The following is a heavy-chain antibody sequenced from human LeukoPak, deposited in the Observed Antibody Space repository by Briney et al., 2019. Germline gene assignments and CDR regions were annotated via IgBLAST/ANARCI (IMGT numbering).Heavy chain of an antibody. CDR2: IYHSGSS. CDR1: GGSISSSSYY. Sequence: SETLSLTCTVSGGSISSSSYYWGWIRQPPGKGLEWIGYIYHSGSSYYSPSLKSRVTISVDTSKNQFFLRLSSVTAADTAVYYCARGDSSLQFDYWGQGTLVTVSS. V-gene: IGHV4-39*07. CDR3: ARGDSSLQFDY. J-gene: IGHJ4*02. D-gene: IGHD6-6*01.